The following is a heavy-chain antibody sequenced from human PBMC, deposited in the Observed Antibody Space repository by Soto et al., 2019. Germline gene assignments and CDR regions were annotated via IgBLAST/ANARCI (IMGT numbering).Heavy chain of an antibody. V-gene: IGHV4-30-2*01. D-gene: IGHD4-17*01. CDR2: TYHSGNP. Sequence: QLQLQESGSRLVKSSETLSLTCAVSGDTISTGGYSWAWIRQPPGKALEWIGHTYHSGNPHYNPRPKRPVITSVDQSTNPCSLKLRFVTAGAKAVDYCATETYGDYAGHFVPWGQGTLVTVSS. J-gene: IGHJ5*02. CDR3: ATETYGDYAGHFVP. CDR1: GDTISTGGYS.